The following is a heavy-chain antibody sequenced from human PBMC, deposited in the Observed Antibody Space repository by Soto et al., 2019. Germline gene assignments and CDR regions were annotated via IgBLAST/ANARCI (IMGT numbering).Heavy chain of an antibody. V-gene: IGHV4-59*01. CDR2: IYYSGST. D-gene: IGHD3-10*01. CDR3: ARAGTPVVRGVISGWFAP. J-gene: IGHJ5*02. Sequence: PSETLSLTCTVSGGPIGSYYWSWIRQPPGKGLEWIGYIYYSGSTNYNPSLKSRVTISVDTSKNQFSLKLSSVTAADTAVYYCARAGTPVVRGVISGWFAPGGRGTLVTVSS. CDR1: GGPIGSYY.